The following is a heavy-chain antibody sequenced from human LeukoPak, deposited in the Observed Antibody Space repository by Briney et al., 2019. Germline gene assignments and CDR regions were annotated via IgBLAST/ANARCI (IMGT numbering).Heavy chain of an antibody. J-gene: IGHJ4*02. D-gene: IGHD6-19*01. Sequence: PGGSLRLSCAAPGFTFDGYAMHWVRQPPGKGLEWVSGISWNSGSIDYADSVKGRFTISRDNAKNSLYLQMNSLRVEDTAFYYCAKDNRRHYTSGPNPDSLHWGQGALVTVSS. CDR2: ISWNSGSI. CDR1: GFTFDGYA. V-gene: IGHV3-9*01. CDR3: AKDNRRHYTSGPNPDSLH.